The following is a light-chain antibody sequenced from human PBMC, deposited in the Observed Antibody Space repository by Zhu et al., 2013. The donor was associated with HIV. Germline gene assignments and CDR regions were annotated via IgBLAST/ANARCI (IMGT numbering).Light chain of an antibody. CDR3: QQLKSYPLT. Sequence: DIQLTQSPSFLSASVGDRVTITCWASQGISSHLAWYQQRPGKAPKLLIYAASTLQSGVPSRFSGSESGTEFTLAISSLQPEDSATYYCQQLKSYPLTFGGGTKVEIK. CDR1: QGISSH. J-gene: IGKJ4*01. V-gene: IGKV1-9*01. CDR2: AAS.